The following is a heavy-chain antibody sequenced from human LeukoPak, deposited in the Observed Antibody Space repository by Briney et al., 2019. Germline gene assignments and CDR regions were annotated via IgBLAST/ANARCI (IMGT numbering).Heavy chain of an antibody. J-gene: IGHJ4*02. D-gene: IGHD3-22*01. CDR2: ISTSGGGT. CDR1: GFTFSSSA. V-gene: IGHV3-23*01. Sequence: GGSLRLSCAASGFTFSSSAMSWVRQAPGKGLEWVSAISTSGGGTYFTDSVKGRFTISRDNSKNTLYLQMNSLRADDTAVYYCAKPAGSHYYDSSGYYFDYWGQGTLVTVSS. CDR3: AKPAGSHYYDSSGYYFDY.